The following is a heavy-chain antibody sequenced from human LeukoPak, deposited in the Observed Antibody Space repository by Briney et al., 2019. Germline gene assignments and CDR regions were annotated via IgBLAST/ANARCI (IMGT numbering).Heavy chain of an antibody. J-gene: IGHJ4*02. CDR2: INHSGST. CDR1: GGSFSGYY. V-gene: IGHV4-34*01. D-gene: IGHD2-15*01. Sequence: SETLSLTCAVYGGSFSGYYWSWIRQPPGKGLEWIGEINHSGSTNYNPSLKSRVSISVDTSKNQFSLKLSSVTAADTAVYYCFVLPLGYWGQGTLVTVSS. CDR3: FVLPLGY.